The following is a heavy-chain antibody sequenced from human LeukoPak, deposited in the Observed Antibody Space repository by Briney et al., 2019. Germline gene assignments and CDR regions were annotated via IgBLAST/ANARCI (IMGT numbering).Heavy chain of an antibody. CDR2: IWHDGSHK. Sequence: GGSLRLSCAASGFAFNTYAMHWVRQAPGKGLEWVTLIWHDGSHKFYIDSVRGRFTISRDNSRNTVYLQMNGLRAEDTAVYYCPREIFGSGSYQDYWGQGTLVTVSS. V-gene: IGHV3-33*01. D-gene: IGHD3-10*01. CDR3: PREIFGSGSYQDY. J-gene: IGHJ4*02. CDR1: GFAFNTYA.